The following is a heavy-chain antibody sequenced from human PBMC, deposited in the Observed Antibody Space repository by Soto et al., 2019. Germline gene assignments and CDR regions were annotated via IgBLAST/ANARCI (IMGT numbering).Heavy chain of an antibody. CDR1: GYTFISYG. CDR2: ISAYNGNT. Sequence: ASVKVSCKASGYTFISYGISWVRQAPGQGLEWMGWISAYNGNTNYAQKLQGRVTMTTDTSTSTAYMELRSLRSDDTAVYYCARVTYYCSGGSCYVIWFDPWGQGTLVTVSS. CDR3: ARVTYYCSGGSCYVIWFDP. D-gene: IGHD2-15*01. V-gene: IGHV1-18*01. J-gene: IGHJ5*02.